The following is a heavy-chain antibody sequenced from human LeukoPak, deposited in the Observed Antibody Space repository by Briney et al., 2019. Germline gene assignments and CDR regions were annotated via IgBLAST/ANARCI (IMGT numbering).Heavy chain of an antibody. CDR3: SRSPGADAFDI. Sequence: PGGSLRLSCAASGFTSRDHYMDWVPPAPGKRGERGGRIRNKANSYTTEYASSVKGRFTISRDDSNYSLYLQMNSLKPEDTAVYYCSRSPGADAFDIWGQGTMVTVSS. D-gene: IGHD1-14*01. CDR1: GFTSRDHY. V-gene: IGHV3-72*01. J-gene: IGHJ3*02. CDR2: IRNKANSYTT.